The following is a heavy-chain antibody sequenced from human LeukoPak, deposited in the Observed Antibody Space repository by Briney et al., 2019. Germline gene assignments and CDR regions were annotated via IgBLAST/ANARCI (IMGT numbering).Heavy chain of an antibody. CDR3: ARRNIAVAGTVDY. CDR2: IYYSGST. J-gene: IGHJ4*02. CDR1: GGSISSSSYY. V-gene: IGHV4-39*01. Sequence: KASETLSLTCTVSGGSISSSSYYWGWIRQPPGKGLEWIGSIYYSGSTYYNPSLKSRVTISVDTSKNQFSLKLSSVTAADTAVYYCARRNIAVAGTVDYWGQGTLVTVSS. D-gene: IGHD6-19*01.